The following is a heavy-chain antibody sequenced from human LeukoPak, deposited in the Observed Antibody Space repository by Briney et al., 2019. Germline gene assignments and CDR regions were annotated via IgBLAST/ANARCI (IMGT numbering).Heavy chain of an antibody. D-gene: IGHD3-10*02. V-gene: IGHV3-NL1*01. CDR3: AKELFGESSEY. CDR1: GFTFSSYS. J-gene: IGHJ4*02. CDR2: SPSGGIT. Sequence: GGSLRLSCVASGFTFSSYSMNWVRQAPGKGLEWVSGSPSGGITYYTDSVKGRFTISRDNSKNTLYLQMNSLRAEDTAVYYCAKELFGESSEYWGQGTLVTVSS.